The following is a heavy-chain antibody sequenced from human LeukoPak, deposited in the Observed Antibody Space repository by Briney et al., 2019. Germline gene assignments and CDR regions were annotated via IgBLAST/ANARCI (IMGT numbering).Heavy chain of an antibody. CDR2: IRSKAYGGTT. D-gene: IGHD1-14*01. J-gene: IGHJ5*02. CDR1: GFTFGDYA. CDR3: TREREAHTTNWFDP. Sequence: PGGSLRLSCTASGFTFGDYAMSWFRQAPGKGLEWVGFIRSKAYGGTTEHAASVKGRFTISRDDSKSIAYLQMNSLKTEDTAVYYCTREREAHTTNWFDPWGQGTLVTVSS. V-gene: IGHV3-49*03.